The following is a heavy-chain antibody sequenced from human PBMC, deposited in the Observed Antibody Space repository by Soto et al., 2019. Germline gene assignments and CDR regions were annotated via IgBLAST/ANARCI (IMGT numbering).Heavy chain of an antibody. Sequence: EVQLVESGGGLVQPGRSLRLSCAASGFTFDDYAMHWVRQAPGKGLEWVSGISWNSGSIGYADSVKGRFTISRDNAKNSLYLQMNSLRDEDTALYYCAKDIGVLWFGELFERLDAFDIWGQGTMVTVSS. J-gene: IGHJ3*02. CDR3: AKDIGVLWFGELFERLDAFDI. CDR1: GFTFDDYA. V-gene: IGHV3-9*01. D-gene: IGHD3-10*01. CDR2: ISWNSGSI.